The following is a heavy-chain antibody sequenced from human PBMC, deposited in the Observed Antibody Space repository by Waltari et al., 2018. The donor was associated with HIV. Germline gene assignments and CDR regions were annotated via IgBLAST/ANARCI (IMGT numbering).Heavy chain of an antibody. CDR1: GGPLSNYY. CDR2: ISHSGST. Sequence: QVQLQQSGPGLVKPSETLSLTCTVFGGPLSNYYWSWIRQFQGQGLEWIGYISHSGSTKYNYSLQRRVTISVDPSKNQFSLNVTSVTAADTAVYYCARLKYYYDGSDYVSLVEDYYHQYGMYVWGQGTTVTVSS. CDR3: ARLKYYYDGSDYVSLVEDYYHQYGMYV. J-gene: IGHJ6*02. D-gene: IGHD3-22*01. V-gene: IGHV4-59*01.